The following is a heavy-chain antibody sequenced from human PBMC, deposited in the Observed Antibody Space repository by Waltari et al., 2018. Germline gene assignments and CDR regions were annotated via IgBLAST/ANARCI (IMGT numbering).Heavy chain of an antibody. CDR1: GFTFDAYA. V-gene: IGHV3-9*01. D-gene: IGHD6-13*01. Sequence: EVQLVESGGGLVQPGRSLRLSCAASGFTFDAYAMPWVRQAPGKGLEWVSGISWNSGSIGYADSVKGRFTISRDNAKNSLYLQMNSLRAEDTALYYCAKGAAAGPDYFDYWGQGTLVTVSS. CDR3: AKGAAAGPDYFDY. J-gene: IGHJ4*02. CDR2: ISWNSGSI.